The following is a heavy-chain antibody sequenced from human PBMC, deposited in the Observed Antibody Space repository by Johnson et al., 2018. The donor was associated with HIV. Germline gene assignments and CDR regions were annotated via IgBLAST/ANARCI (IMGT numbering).Heavy chain of an antibody. D-gene: IGHD4-17*01. J-gene: IGHJ3*02. CDR2: IYSGGNT. CDR3: ARPSVTTRDAFDI. Sequence: VLLVESGGGLVQPGGSLRISCAASGFTVDSNYMSWVRQAPGKGLEWVSVIYSGGNTYYADSVKGRFTISRDNAKNSLYLQMNSLRAEDTALYYCARPSVTTRDAFDIWGQGTMVTVSS. V-gene: IGHV3-66*04. CDR1: GFTVDSNY.